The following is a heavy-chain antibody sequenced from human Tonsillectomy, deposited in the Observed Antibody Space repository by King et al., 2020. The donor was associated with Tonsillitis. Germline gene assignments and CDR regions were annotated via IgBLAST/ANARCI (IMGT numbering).Heavy chain of an antibody. D-gene: IGHD6-19*01. CDR2: VSDDGSNK. Sequence: VQLVESGGGVVQPGRSLRLSCAASGLTFSFYNMYWVRQAPGKGLEWVAFVSDDGSNKHYADSVKGRFTISRDNSKNTLSLQMNSLRAEDTALYYCTGHRKRDGGGVAVAGRGFDIWGQGTLVTVSS. CDR3: TGHRKRDGGGVAVAGRGFDI. CDR1: GLTFSFYN. J-gene: IGHJ3*02. V-gene: IGHV3-30*01.